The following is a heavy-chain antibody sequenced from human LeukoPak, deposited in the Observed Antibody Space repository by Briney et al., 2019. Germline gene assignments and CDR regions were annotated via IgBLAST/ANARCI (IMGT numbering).Heavy chain of an antibody. CDR3: ARRHLDSAGWTIDY. CDR1: GFTFSSYN. CDR2: ISGSSNTI. Sequence: GGSLRLSCAASGFTFSSYNLNWVRQAPGKGLEWVSYISGSSNTIYYADSVKGRFTISRDNAKKSLYLQMNSLRAEDTAVYYCARRHLDSAGWTIDYWGQGTLVTVSS. V-gene: IGHV3-48*01. D-gene: IGHD3-9*01. J-gene: IGHJ4*02.